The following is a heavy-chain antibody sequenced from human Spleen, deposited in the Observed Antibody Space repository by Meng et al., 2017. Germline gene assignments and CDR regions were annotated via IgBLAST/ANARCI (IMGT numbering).Heavy chain of an antibody. J-gene: IGHJ4*02. V-gene: IGHV1-18*01. CDR2: INTYTGKT. CDR1: GYTLSRDG. CDR3: VTRGNPYLNC. Sequence: QGQRVRAGGGVRKPGASVRGSCDPSGYTLSRDGFSWVRQAPGQGLEWLGWINTYTGKTDYAQKFQGRVTLTTDTFTSTAYMELRSLRSDDTAVYYCVTRGNPYLNCWGQGTLVTVSS.